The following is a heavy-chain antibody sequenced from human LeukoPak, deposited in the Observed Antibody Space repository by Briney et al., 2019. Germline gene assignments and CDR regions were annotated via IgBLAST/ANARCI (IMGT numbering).Heavy chain of an antibody. J-gene: IGHJ4*02. CDR2: IYSGGST. CDR3: AKGDITLIPD. Sequence: GGSLRLSCAASGYAVSNNYMSWVRQAPGKGLEWVSVIYSGGSTYYADSVKGRFTISRDNSKNTLYLQMNSLRAEDTAVYYCAKGDITLIPDWGQGTLVTVSS. CDR1: GYAVSNNY. V-gene: IGHV3-53*01. D-gene: IGHD3-22*01.